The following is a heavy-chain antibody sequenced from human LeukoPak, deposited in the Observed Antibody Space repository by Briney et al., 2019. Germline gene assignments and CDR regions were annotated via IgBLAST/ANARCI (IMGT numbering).Heavy chain of an antibody. CDR1: GFTFSSYG. D-gene: IGHD1-14*01. J-gene: IGHJ4*02. Sequence: PGGSLRLSCAASGFTFSSYGMHWVRQAPDNGLECVAFTRYDGSKKYNADSVKGRFTISRDNSKNTLYLQMNSLRAEEKAVYYCAKDQPQTAGYWGQGTLVTVSS. V-gene: IGHV3-30*02. CDR3: AKDQPQTAGY. CDR2: TRYDGSKK.